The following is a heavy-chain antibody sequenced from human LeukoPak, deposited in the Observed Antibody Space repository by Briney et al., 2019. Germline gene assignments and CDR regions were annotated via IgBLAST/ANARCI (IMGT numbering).Heavy chain of an antibody. CDR2: ISGSGGST. J-gene: IGHJ5*01. D-gene: IGHD6-19*01. V-gene: IGHV3-23*01. Sequence: PGGSLRLSCAASGFTVNSNYMSWVRQAPGKGLEWVSAISGSGGSTYYADSVKGRFTISRDNSKGTVNLQMNSLTSEDTAVYYCARDAGSAWISWFDSWGQGSLVAVSS. CDR1: GFTVNSNY. CDR3: ARDAGSAWISWFDS.